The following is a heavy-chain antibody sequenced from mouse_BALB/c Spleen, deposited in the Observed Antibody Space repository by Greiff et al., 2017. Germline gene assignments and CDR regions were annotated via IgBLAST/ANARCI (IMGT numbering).Heavy chain of an antibody. V-gene: IGHV1-9*01. Sequence: VQLQQSGAELMKPGASVKISCKATGYTFSSYWIEWVKQRPGHGLEWIGEILPGSGSTNYNEKFKGKATFTADTSSNTAYMQLSSLTSEDSAVYYCARKTARATFAYWGQGTLVTVSA. D-gene: IGHD3-2*01. CDR2: ILPGSGST. CDR1: GYTFSSYW. CDR3: ARKTARATFAY. J-gene: IGHJ3*01.